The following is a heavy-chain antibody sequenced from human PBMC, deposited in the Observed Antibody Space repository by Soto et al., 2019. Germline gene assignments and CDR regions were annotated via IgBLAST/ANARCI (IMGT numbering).Heavy chain of an antibody. D-gene: IGHD2-2*02. Sequence: GGALRLSCAASGFTFSSYAMHWVRQAPGKGLEWVAVISYDGSNKYYADSVKGRFTISRDNSKNTLYLQMNSLRAEDTAVYYCARVYGCSSTIFYTTPWFDPWGQGTMVTVYS. CDR2: ISYDGSNK. V-gene: IGHV3-30-3*01. J-gene: IGHJ5*01. CDR3: ARVYGCSSTIFYTTPWFDP. CDR1: GFTFSSYA.